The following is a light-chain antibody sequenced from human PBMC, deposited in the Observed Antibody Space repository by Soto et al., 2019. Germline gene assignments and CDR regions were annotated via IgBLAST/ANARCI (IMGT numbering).Light chain of an antibody. V-gene: IGKV3-20*01. Sequence: EIVLTQSPGTLSLSPGERATLSCRASQSVSSNYLAWYQQKPGQAPRLLIYGASSRATGIPDRFSGSGSETDFTLTIGRLEPEDFAVYYCQQYGSSPRTFGQGTKVDIK. CDR3: QQYGSSPRT. CDR1: QSVSSNY. CDR2: GAS. J-gene: IGKJ1*01.